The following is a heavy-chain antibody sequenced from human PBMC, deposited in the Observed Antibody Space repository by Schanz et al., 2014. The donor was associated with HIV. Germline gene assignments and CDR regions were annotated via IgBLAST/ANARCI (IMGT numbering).Heavy chain of an antibody. D-gene: IGHD1-7*01. J-gene: IGHJ4*02. CDR3: ARVGNWNYETYYFDH. Sequence: VQLVESGGGLVKPGGSLRLSCVASGFTFGDHYMTWIRQAPGKGLEWVAHITGPGDTMYYADSVKGRFTISRDNSKNTLYLQMNSLRAEDTAVYYCARVGNWNYETYYFDHWGQGTLITVSS. CDR1: GFTFGDHY. CDR2: ITGPGDTM. V-gene: IGHV3-11*01.